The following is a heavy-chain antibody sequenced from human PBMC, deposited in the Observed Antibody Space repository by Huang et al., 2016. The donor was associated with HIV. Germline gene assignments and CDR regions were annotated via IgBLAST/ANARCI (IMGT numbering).Heavy chain of an antibody. CDR2: IRYDGNNY. Sequence: QVQLVESGGGVVQPGGSLRLSCTASGFTFGSFGMHWVRQAPGKGLEWWAFIRYDGNNYYYADSVRGRFTISRDNSKDTLYLQMNRLSPDDSAVYYCAKDLTYTFGRHFDYWGRGTLVTVSS. D-gene: IGHD3-3*01. CDR1: GFTFGSFG. J-gene: IGHJ4*02. CDR3: AKDLTYTFGRHFDY. V-gene: IGHV3-30*02.